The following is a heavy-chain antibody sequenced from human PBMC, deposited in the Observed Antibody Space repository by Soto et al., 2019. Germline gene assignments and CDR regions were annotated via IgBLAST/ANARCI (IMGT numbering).Heavy chain of an antibody. CDR2: IYYSGST. J-gene: IGHJ4*02. CDR1: GGSISSSSYY. CDR3: ARPYSSSLRPTRYFDY. V-gene: IGHV4-39*01. Sequence: SETLSLTCTVSGGSISSSSYYWGWIRQPPGKGLEWIGSIYYSGSTYYNPSLKSRVTISVDTSKNQFSLKLSSVTAADTAVYYCARPYSSSLRPTRYFDYWGQGTLVTVSS. D-gene: IGHD6-6*01.